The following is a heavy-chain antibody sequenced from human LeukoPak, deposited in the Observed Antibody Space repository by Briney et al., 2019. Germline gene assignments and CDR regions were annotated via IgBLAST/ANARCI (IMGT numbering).Heavy chain of an antibody. CDR3: ANSETNYYDSSVYDY. D-gene: IGHD3-22*01. J-gene: IGHJ4*02. CDR1: GFTFSSYS. Sequence: GGSLRLSCAASGFTFSSYSMNWVRQAPGKGLEWVSAISGSGGSTYYADSVKGRFTISRDNSKNTLYLQMNSLRAEDTAVYYCANSETNYYDSSVYDYWGQGTLVTVSS. V-gene: IGHV3-23*01. CDR2: ISGSGGST.